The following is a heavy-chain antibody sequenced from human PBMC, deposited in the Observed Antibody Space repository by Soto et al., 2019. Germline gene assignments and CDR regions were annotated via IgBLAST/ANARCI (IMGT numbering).Heavy chain of an antibody. CDR3: ARGPSIFGEPGYYCYYMDV. D-gene: IGHD3-3*01. CDR1: GFTFSSYW. CDR2: INSDGSST. Sequence: GGSLRLSCAASGFTFSSYWMHWVRQAPGKGLVWVSRINSDGSSTSYADSVKGRFTISRDNAKNTLCLQMNSLRAEDTAVYYCARGPSIFGEPGYYCYYMDVWGKGTTVTVSS. V-gene: IGHV3-74*01. J-gene: IGHJ6*03.